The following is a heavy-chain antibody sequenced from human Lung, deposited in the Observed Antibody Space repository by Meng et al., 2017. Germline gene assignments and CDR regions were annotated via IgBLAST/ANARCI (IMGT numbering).Heavy chain of an antibody. D-gene: IGHD5-12*01. CDR1: GYTFTDYY. J-gene: IGHJ4*02. CDR3: ARENVGDGGYDFDF. Sequence: QVQLVQSVAEVKKPGASVKVSCKASGYTFTDYYIHWVRQAPGQGLEWMGRINPNSGGTNYVQKFQGRVTMTRDTSISTAYMELTRLRSDDTAIYYCARENVGDGGYDFDFWGRGTLVTVSS. CDR2: INPNSGGT. V-gene: IGHV1-2*06.